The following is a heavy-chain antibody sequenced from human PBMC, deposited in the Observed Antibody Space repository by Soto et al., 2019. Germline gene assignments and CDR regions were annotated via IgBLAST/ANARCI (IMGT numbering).Heavy chain of an antibody. D-gene: IGHD2-8*01. J-gene: IGHJ6*03. CDR2: ISAYNGNT. V-gene: IGHV1-18*01. CDR1: GYTFTSYG. CDR3: ARDLYCTNGVCYIYYYYMDV. Sequence: QVQLVQSGAEVKKPGASVKVSCKASGYTFTSYGISWVRQAPGQGLEWMGWISAYNGNTNYAQKLQGRVTMTTDTSTSTAYMELRSLRSDDTAVYYCARDLYCTNGVCYIYYYYMDVWGKGTTVTVSS.